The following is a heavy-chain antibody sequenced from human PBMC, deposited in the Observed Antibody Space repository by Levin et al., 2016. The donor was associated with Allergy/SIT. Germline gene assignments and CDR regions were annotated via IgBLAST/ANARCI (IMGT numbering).Heavy chain of an antibody. Sequence: SETLSLTCAVYGGSFSGYYWSWIRQPPGKGLEWIGEINHGRSTNYNPSLKSRVTISIDTSKYQFSLRVTSVTAADAAVYYCARGRNVYCSDEACYYHDMDVWGQGTMVTVSS. D-gene: IGHD2-8*02. V-gene: IGHV4-34*01. CDR3: ARGRNVYCSDEACYYHDMDV. J-gene: IGHJ6*02. CDR2: INHGRST. CDR1: GGSFSGYY.